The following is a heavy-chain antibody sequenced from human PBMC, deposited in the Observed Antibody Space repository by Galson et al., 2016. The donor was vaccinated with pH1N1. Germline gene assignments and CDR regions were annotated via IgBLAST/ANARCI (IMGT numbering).Heavy chain of an antibody. Sequence: SLRLSCAASGFDFSSYGMFWVRQAPRKGLEWVAAMWHDGSHEYYSDSVNGRFTISRDNSKNTLYLQMDRLTGEDTAVYYCVRDFSYCCGLSCFSTPLFNWFDTWGQGTLVTVSS. CDR2: MWHDGSHE. V-gene: IGHV3-33*07. D-gene: IGHD2-15*01. CDR1: GFDFSSYG. CDR3: VRDFSYCCGLSCFSTPLFNWFDT. J-gene: IGHJ5*02.